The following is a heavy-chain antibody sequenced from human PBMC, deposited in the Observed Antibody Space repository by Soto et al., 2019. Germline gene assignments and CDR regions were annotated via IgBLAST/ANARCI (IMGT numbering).Heavy chain of an antibody. Sequence: GGSLRLSCAASGFTFSSYGMSWVRQAPGRGLEWVSTISISVSYTYYADSVKGRFTISRDNSKNTLFLQMNSLRADDTAVYYCAKSGPYYFDYWGQGTLVTVSS. CDR2: ISISVSYT. V-gene: IGHV3-23*01. CDR1: GFTFSSYG. D-gene: IGHD2-8*02. CDR3: AKSGPYYFDY. J-gene: IGHJ4*02.